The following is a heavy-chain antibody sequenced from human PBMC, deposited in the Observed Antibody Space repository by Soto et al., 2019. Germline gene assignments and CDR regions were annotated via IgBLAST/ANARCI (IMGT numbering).Heavy chain of an antibody. D-gene: IGHD6-19*01. CDR1: GFTFSFSS. V-gene: IGHV3-21*01. CDR3: ARDGSGWSRDC. Sequence: GGSLRLSCAASGFTFSFSSMNWVRQAPGKGLEWVSSISGSSDYIYYADSVKGRFTVSRDNARNTLYLQMNSLRPEDTAVYYCARDGSGWSRDCWGQGTLVTVSS. CDR2: ISGSSDYI. J-gene: IGHJ4*02.